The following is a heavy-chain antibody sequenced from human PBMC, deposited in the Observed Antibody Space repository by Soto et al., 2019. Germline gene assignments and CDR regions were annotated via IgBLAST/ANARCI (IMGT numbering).Heavy chain of an antibody. CDR1: GYLFTNYG. CDR2: ISANSGIT. J-gene: IGHJ5*02. V-gene: IGHV1-18*01. CDR3: ARGPTRSYNYFDP. Sequence: ASVKVSCKASGYLFTNYGITWVRRAPGQGLEWMGWISANSGITYNAERLQGRVTMTTDTSTSTAYLELRNLGSDDTAIYYCARGPTRSYNYFDPWGQGTLVTVSS.